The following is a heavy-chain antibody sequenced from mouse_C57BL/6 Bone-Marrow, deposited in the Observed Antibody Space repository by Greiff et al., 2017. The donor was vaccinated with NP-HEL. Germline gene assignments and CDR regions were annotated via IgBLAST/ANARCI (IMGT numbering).Heavy chain of an antibody. J-gene: IGHJ3*01. CDR1: GYSITSGYY. D-gene: IGHD4-1*01. V-gene: IGHV3-6*01. CDR2: ISYDGSN. CDR3: ASNWEGFAY. Sequence: EVKLVESGPGLVKPSQSLSLTCSVTGYSITSGYYWNWIRQFPGNKLEWMGYISYDGSNNYNPSLKNRISITRDTSKNQFFLKLNSVTTEDTATYYCASNWEGFAYWGQGTLVTVSA.